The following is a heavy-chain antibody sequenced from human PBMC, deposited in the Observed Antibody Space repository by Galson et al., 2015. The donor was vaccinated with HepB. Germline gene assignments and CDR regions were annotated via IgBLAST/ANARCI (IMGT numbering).Heavy chain of an antibody. CDR3: ARVPSSSWCPSGMDV. CDR2: TYYRSKWYN. J-gene: IGHJ6*02. Sequence: CAISGDSVSSNSAAWNWIRQSPSRGLEWLGRTYYRSKWYNDYAVSVKSRITINPDTSKNQFSLQLNSVTPEDTAVYYSARVPSSSWCPSGMDVWGQGTTVTVSS. V-gene: IGHV6-1*01. D-gene: IGHD6-13*01. CDR1: GDSVSSNSAA.